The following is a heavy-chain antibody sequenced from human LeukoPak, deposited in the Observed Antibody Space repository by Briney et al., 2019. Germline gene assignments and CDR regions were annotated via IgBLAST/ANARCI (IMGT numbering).Heavy chain of an antibody. CDR1: GFICNNYA. Sequence: GRSLRLSCAGSGFICNNYAMHWVRQPPGKGLEWVSGISRNSGSIDYADSVKGRFTISRDNAKNSLYLQMNSLRVEDTAFYYCAKDNRRHYTSGPNPDSLHWGQGALVTVSS. D-gene: IGHD6-19*01. J-gene: IGHJ4*02. CDR2: ISRNSGSI. V-gene: IGHV3-9*01. CDR3: AKDNRRHYTSGPNPDSLH.